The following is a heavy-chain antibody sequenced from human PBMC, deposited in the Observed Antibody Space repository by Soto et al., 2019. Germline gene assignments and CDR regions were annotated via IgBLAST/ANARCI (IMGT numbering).Heavy chain of an antibody. D-gene: IGHD3-22*01. CDR1: GASISSSY. Sequence: SETLSLTCTVSGASISSSYWSWIRQSPGKGLEWIGYVYYSGSTNYNPSLKSRVTISVDTSKNQFSLKLSSVTAADTAVYYCARGYYDSSGQSNTFDIWGQGTMVTVSS. CDR2: VYYSGST. CDR3: ARGYYDSSGQSNTFDI. J-gene: IGHJ3*02. V-gene: IGHV4-59*01.